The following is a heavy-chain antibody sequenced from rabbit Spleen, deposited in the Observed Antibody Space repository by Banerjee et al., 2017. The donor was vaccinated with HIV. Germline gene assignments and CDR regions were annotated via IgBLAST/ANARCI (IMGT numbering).Heavy chain of an antibody. J-gene: IGHJ6*01. CDR3: ARDTGTSFSTYGMDL. V-gene: IGHV1S40*01. CDR2: IDTADGYT. D-gene: IGHD8-1*01. CDR1: GSDISRYY. Sequence: QSLEESGGGLVKPGGTLTLTCKASGSDISRYYMCWVRQAPGKGLEWIGCIDTADGYTYYASWAKGRFTISKTSSTTVTLQMTSLTAADTATYFCARDTGTSFSTYGMDLWGQGTLVTVS.